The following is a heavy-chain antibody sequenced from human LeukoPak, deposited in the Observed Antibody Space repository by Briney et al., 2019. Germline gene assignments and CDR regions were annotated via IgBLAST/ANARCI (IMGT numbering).Heavy chain of an antibody. D-gene: IGHD6-13*01. CDR2: MNPNSGNT. Sequence: ASVKVSCKASGYTFTSYDINWVRQATGQGLEWMGWMNPNSGNTGYAQKFQGRVTITADESTNTAYMELNSLRSEDTAVYYCARDKLSSAAALGYWGQGTLVTVSS. V-gene: IGHV1-8*01. J-gene: IGHJ4*02. CDR3: ARDKLSSAAALGY. CDR1: GYTFTSYD.